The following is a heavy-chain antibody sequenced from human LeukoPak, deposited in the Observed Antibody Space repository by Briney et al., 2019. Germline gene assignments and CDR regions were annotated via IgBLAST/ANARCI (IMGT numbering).Heavy chain of an antibody. D-gene: IGHD3-22*01. CDR2: VHYGGST. V-gene: IGHV4-59*01. Sequence: PSETLSLTCTVSGGSINAYYWSWVRQSPGKGLEWIGYVHYGGSTNYNPSLKSRVTISVDASKNHFSLRLTSMTAADTAVYYCVNLLHDSSSHYYFDYWGQGTLVSVSS. J-gene: IGHJ4*02. CDR1: GGSINAYY. CDR3: VNLLHDSSSHYYFDY.